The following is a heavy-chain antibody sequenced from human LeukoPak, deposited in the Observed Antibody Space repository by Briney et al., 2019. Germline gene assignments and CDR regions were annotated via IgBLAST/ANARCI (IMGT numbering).Heavy chain of an antibody. V-gene: IGHV4-59*08. CDR2: IYYSGDT. D-gene: IGHD3-3*01. J-gene: IGHJ4*02. CDR1: VGSISNAS. Sequence: PSETLSLTCTDSVGSISNASCTWIRQPPGKELEWIGYIYYSGDTNYNPSLTSRVTISLDTSKNQFSLNLSSVTAADTDVYYCARRRGDFGSDYYAVDFWGQGTQVTISS. CDR3: ARRRGDFGSDYYAVDF.